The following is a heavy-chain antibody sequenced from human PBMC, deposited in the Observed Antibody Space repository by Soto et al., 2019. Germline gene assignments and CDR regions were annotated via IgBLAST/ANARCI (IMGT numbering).Heavy chain of an antibody. CDR3: ARWGGDCSSTRCYSYYHGMAV. D-gene: IGHD2-2*01. CDR1: GYTFTSYD. J-gene: IGHJ6*02. CDR2: MNPNSGNT. V-gene: IGHV1-8*02. Sequence: ASVKVSCKASGYTFTSYDINWVRQATGQGLEWMGWMNPNSGNTGYAQKFQGRVTMTRNTSISTAYMELSSLRSEDTAVYYCARWGGDCSSTRCYSYYHGMAVWGQGTTV.